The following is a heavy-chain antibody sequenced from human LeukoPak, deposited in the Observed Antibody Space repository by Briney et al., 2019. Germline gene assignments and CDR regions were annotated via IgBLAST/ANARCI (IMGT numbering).Heavy chain of an antibody. D-gene: IGHD3-3*01. CDR1: GYTFTSYG. CDR2: ISAYNGNT. Sequence: GASVKVSCKASGYTFTSYGISWVRQAPGQGLEWMGWISAYNGNTNYAQKLQGRVTMTTDTSTSTAYMVLRSLRSDDTAVYYCARDRNVLRFLEAYYYMDVWGKGTTVTVSS. CDR3: ARDRNVLRFLEAYYYMDV. V-gene: IGHV1-18*01. J-gene: IGHJ6*03.